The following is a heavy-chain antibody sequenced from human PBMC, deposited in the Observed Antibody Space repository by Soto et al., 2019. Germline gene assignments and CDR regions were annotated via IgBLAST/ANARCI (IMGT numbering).Heavy chain of an antibody. D-gene: IGHD2-2*01. CDR1: GFTFSDYY. V-gene: IGHV3-11*01. CDR3: ARDTPHIVVVPAPHDVFDI. Sequence: GGSLRLSCAASGFTFSDYYMSWIRQAPGKGLEWVSYISSSGSTIYYADSVKGRFTISRDNAKNSLYLQMNSLRAEDTAVYYCARDTPHIVVVPAPHDVFDIWGQGTMVTVSS. CDR2: ISSSGSTI. J-gene: IGHJ3*02.